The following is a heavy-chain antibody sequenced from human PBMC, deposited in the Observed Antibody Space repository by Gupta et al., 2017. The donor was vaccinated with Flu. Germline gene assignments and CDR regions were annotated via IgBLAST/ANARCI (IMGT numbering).Heavy chain of an antibody. V-gene: IGHV1-69*06. CDR3: ARVITLAGIGLMGYFDS. D-gene: IGHD6-19*01. CDR2: IIPIFGTA. Sequence: QVQLVQSGAEVKEPGSSVKVSCKASGGTFSPDAISWVRQAPGQGLEWMGGIIPIFGTANYAQNFQGRVTMTADKSTSTAYMEMSSLRSEDTAIYYCARVITLAGIGLMGYFDSWGQGTLVTVSS. CDR1: GGTFSPDA. J-gene: IGHJ4*02.